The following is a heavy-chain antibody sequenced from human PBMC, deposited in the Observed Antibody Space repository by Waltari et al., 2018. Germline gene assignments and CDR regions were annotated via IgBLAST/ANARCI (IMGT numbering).Heavy chain of an antibody. Sequence: EVQLVETGGGLIQPGGSLRLSCAASGFTVSSNYMSWVRQAPGKGLEWVSVIYSGGSTYYADSVKGRFTISRDNSKNTLYLQMNSLRAEDTAVYYCTREAVTEGYYMDVWGKGTTVTVSS. CDR2: IYSGGST. V-gene: IGHV3-53*02. CDR1: GFTVSSNY. D-gene: IGHD6-25*01. CDR3: TREAVTEGYYMDV. J-gene: IGHJ6*03.